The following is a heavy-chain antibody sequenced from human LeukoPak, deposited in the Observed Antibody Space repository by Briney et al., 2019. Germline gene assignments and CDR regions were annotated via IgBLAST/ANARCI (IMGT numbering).Heavy chain of an antibody. CDR2: IRYDGADK. CDR3: AREFGSCLGY. Sequence: PGGSLRLSCAASGFTFSSYSMNWVRQAPDKGLEWVAFIRYDGADKYYADSVKGRFTISRDNSKNTLYLQMNSLRAEDTAVYYCAREFGSCLGYWGQGTLVTVSS. J-gene: IGHJ4*02. CDR1: GFTFSSYS. V-gene: IGHV3-30*02. D-gene: IGHD2-15*01.